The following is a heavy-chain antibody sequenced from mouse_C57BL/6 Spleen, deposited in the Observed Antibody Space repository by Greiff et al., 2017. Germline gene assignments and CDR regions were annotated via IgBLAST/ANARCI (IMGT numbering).Heavy chain of an antibody. Sequence: EVQGVESGGDLVKPGGSLKLSCAASGFTFSSYGMSWVRQTPDKRLEWVATISSGGSYTYSPDSVKGRFTISRDKAKNTLYLQMSSLKSEDTAMYYCARHRDDPKKTYFDYWGQGTTLTVSS. CDR1: GFTFSSYG. CDR3: ARHRDDPKKTYFDY. CDR2: ISSGGSYT. V-gene: IGHV5-6*01. J-gene: IGHJ2*01. D-gene: IGHD3-3*01.